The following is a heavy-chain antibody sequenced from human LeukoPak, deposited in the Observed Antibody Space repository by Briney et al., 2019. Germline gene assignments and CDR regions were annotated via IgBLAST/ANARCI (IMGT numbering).Heavy chain of an antibody. D-gene: IGHD1-26*01. CDR1: GGTFSSYA. V-gene: IGHV1-69*04. CDR2: IIPILGIA. Sequence: GASVKVSRKASGGTFSSYAISWVRQAPGQGLEWMGRIIPILGIANYAQKFQGRVTITADKSTSTAYMELSSLRSEDTAVYYCARVSRIVGATNYFDYWGQGTLVTVSS. CDR3: ARVSRIVGATNYFDY. J-gene: IGHJ4*02.